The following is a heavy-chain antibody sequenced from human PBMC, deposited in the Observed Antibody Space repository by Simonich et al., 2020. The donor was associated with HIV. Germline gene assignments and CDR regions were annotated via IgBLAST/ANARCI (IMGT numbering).Heavy chain of an antibody. Sequence: QVRLQQWGAGLLKPSETLSLTCAVYGGSFSGYYWSWIRQSPGKGLEWIGEINHFGRTNYNPSLRGRVTISVDTSKNQFSLKLSSVTAADTAVYYCARLSTIRPFDYWGQGSLVTVSS. CDR2: INHFGRT. CDR1: GGSFSGYY. CDR3: ARLSTIRPFDY. V-gene: IGHV4-34*01. D-gene: IGHD1-1*01. J-gene: IGHJ4*02.